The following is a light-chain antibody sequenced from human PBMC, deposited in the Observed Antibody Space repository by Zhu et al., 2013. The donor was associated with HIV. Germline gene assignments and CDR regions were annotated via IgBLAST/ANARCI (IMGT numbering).Light chain of an antibody. Sequence: EVVMTQSPATLSVSPGERVTLSCRASQSLNIYLAWYIQRPGQAPRRLIYDASTRGSGTPARFSGSGSGTEFTLTVSNLQSEDSALYYCQQYKEWPPTFGQGTRVEIK. CDR2: DAS. CDR1: QSLNIY. V-gene: IGKV3-15*01. CDR3: QQYKEWPPT. J-gene: IGKJ1*01.